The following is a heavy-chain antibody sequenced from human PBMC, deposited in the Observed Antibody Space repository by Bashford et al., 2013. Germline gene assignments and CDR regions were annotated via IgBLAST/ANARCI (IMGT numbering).Heavy chain of an antibody. CDR3: AKVVAARPVLGAFDI. D-gene: IGHD6-6*01. J-gene: IGHJ3*02. V-gene: IGHV2-5*02. Sequence: ALEWLALIYRGDDKRYSPSLKSRLTITEDTSENQVVLTMTNMDPVDTATYYCAKVVAARPVLGAFDIWGQGTMVTVSS. CDR2: IYRGDDK.